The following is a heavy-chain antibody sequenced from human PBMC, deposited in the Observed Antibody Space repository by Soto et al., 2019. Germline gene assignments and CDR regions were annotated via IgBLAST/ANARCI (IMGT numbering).Heavy chain of an antibody. CDR1: GFTFSNAW. V-gene: IGHV3-15*07. CDR3: TTVFYDSSGCPDY. D-gene: IGHD3-22*01. J-gene: IGHJ4*02. Sequence: KPGGSLRLSCAASGFTFSNAWMNWVRQAPGKGLEWVGRIKRKTESETTDYAAPVQGRFTISRDDSKNTLYLQMNNLKTEDTAIYYCTTVFYDSSGCPDYWGQGTLVTVSS. CDR2: IKRKTESETT.